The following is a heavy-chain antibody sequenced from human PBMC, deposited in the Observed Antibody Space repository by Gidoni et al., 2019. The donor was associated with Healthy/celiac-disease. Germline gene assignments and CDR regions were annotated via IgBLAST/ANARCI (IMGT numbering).Heavy chain of an antibody. V-gene: IGHV3-15*01. Sequence: EVQLVESGGGLVKPGGSLRLSCAASGFTFSNAWMSWVRQAPGKGLAWVGRIKSKTDGGTTDYAAPVKGRFTISRDDSKNTLYLQMNSLKTEDTAVYYCTTEWGQKTVFWSGYYTGWFDPWGQGTLVTVSS. D-gene: IGHD3-3*01. J-gene: IGHJ5*02. CDR1: GFTFSNAW. CDR2: IKSKTDGGTT. CDR3: TTEWGQKTVFWSGYYTGWFDP.